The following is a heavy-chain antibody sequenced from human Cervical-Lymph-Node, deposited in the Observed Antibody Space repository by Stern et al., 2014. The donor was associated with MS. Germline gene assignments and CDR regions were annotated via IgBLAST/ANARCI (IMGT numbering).Heavy chain of an antibody. CDR1: GFSFGTSW. J-gene: IGHJ4*02. Sequence: VQLVDSGGGLAQPGGSLRLSCVASGFSFGTSWMIWVRQPPGEGLEGVANIRQDGYDKFYVDSVKGRFTISRDNARNSLYLQMNSLTVADTAVYYCARDRRAFLDYWGQGTHVAVSS. CDR2: IRQDGYDK. D-gene: IGHD2/OR15-2a*01. V-gene: IGHV3-7*01. CDR3: ARDRRAFLDY.